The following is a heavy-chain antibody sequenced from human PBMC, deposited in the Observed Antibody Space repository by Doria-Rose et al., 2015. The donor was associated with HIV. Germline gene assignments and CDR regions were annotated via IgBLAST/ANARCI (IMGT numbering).Heavy chain of an antibody. J-gene: IGHJ4*02. CDR1: FSDYY. CDR2: ISSSDSTI. Sequence: FSDYYMSWIRQTPGKGLEWISYISSSDSTIYYADSVKGRFTNSRDNAKNSLYLHMNSLRADDTAVYYCARDRRITTSSWYFFDYWGQGTLVTVSS. CDR3: ARDRRITTSSWYFFDY. D-gene: IGHD6-13*01. V-gene: IGHV3-11*04.